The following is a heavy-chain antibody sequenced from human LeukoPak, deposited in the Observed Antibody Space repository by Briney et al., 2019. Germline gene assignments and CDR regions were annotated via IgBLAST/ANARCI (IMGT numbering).Heavy chain of an antibody. CDR2: ISWNSGSI. CDR1: GFTFDDYA. CDR3: ARDLYRIVVVPHYFDY. D-gene: IGHD3-22*01. J-gene: IGHJ4*02. Sequence: GGSLRLSCAASGFTFDDYAMHWVRQAPGKGLGWVSGISWNSGSIGYADSVKGRFTISRDNAKNSLYLQMNSLRAEDTAVYYCARDLYRIVVVPHYFDYWGQGTLVTVSS. V-gene: IGHV3-9*01.